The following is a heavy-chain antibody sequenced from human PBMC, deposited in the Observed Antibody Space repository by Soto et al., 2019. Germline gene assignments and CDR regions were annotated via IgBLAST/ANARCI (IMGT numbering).Heavy chain of an antibody. D-gene: IGHD1-1*01. V-gene: IGHV4-34*01. Sequence: SETLSLTCGVYGGSLSNYYWSWIRQSPGKGLEWIGEISHSGVTNHNPSLKSRVTISVDTSKSQFSLKVRSLTAADTAVYYCARGTIGTTRLSYFYYGIDVWRDVTTVTV. CDR1: GGSLSNYY. CDR3: ARGTIGTTRLSYFYYGIDV. J-gene: IGHJ6*02. CDR2: ISHSGVT.